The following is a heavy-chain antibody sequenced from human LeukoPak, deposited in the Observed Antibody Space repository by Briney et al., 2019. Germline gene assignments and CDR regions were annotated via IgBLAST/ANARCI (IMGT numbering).Heavy chain of an antibody. Sequence: VASVTVSFKASVYTFTSYGISWVRQAPGQGVEWMGWISAYNGNTNYAQKPQGRVTMTTDTSTSTAYMELRSLRSDDTAVYYCARGKASSRGYYYYYMDVWGKGTTVTVSS. CDR1: VYTFTSYG. J-gene: IGHJ6*03. V-gene: IGHV1-18*01. CDR2: ISAYNGNT. CDR3: ARGKASSRGYYYYYMDV.